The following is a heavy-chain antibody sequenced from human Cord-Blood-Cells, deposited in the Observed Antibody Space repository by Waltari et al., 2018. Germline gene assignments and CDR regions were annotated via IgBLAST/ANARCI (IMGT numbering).Heavy chain of an antibody. CDR3: ARDGDVDTAMVTYY. V-gene: IGHV3-53*01. Sequence: EVQLVESGGGLIQPGGSLRLSCAASGFTVSSNYMSWVRQAPGKGLEWVSVIYSGGSTYYADSVKCRFTISRDNSKNTLYLQMNSLRAEDTAVYYCARDGDVDTAMVTYYWGQGTLVTVSS. CDR2: IYSGGST. CDR1: GFTVSSNY. J-gene: IGHJ4*02. D-gene: IGHD5-18*01.